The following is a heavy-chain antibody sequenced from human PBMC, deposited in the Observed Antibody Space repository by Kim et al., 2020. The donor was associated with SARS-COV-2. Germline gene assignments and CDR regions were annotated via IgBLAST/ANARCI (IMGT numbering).Heavy chain of an antibody. J-gene: IGHJ4*02. CDR1: GFSLTTSGAG. D-gene: IGHD3-10*01. CDR2: IYWDDDA. Sequence: SGPTLVRPTQTLTLTCTFSGFSLTTSGAGVGWIRQTPSKALEWLALIYWDDDARYSASLKSRLTITKDTSKNQVVLTMTNMDPVDTATYYCAHDNYYRSMSNFDYWGQGILVTVSS. CDR3: AHDNYYRSMSNFDY. V-gene: IGHV2-5*02.